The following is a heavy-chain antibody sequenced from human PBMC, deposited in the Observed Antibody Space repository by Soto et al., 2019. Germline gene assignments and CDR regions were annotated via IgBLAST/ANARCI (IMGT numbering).Heavy chain of an antibody. CDR1: GFTFSSYW. Sequence: GSLRLSCAASGFTFSSYWMSWVRQAPGKGLEWVANIKQDGSEKYYVDSVKGRFTISRDNAKNSLYLQMNSLRAEDTAVYYCVRALYYDFWSGYWDYYYGMDVWGQGTTVTV. J-gene: IGHJ6*02. D-gene: IGHD3-3*01. CDR2: IKQDGSEK. CDR3: VRALYYDFWSGYWDYYYGMDV. V-gene: IGHV3-7*03.